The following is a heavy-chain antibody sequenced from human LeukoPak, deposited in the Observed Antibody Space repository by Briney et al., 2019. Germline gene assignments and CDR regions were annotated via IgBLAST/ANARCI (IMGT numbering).Heavy chain of an antibody. Sequence: GGSLTLSCAASGFTFSSYWMHWVRQAPGEGLVWVTRINSDGSSTSYADSVKGRFTISRDNAKNSVYLQMNSLRAEDTAVYYCARDAPAGEKSEYFFDYWGQGTLVTVSS. CDR3: ARDAPAGEKSEYFFDY. V-gene: IGHV3-74*01. CDR1: GFTFSSYW. CDR2: INSDGSST. J-gene: IGHJ4*02.